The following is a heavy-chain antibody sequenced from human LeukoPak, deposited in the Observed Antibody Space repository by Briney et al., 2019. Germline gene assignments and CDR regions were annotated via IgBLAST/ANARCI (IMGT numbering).Heavy chain of an antibody. J-gene: IGHJ6*03. V-gene: IGHV1-69*05. Sequence: SVKVSCKASGGTFSSYAISWVRQAPGQGLEWMGGIIPILGTANYAQKFQGRVTITTDESTSTAYMELSSLRSEDTAVYYCASPGIVGAEYYYYYYVDVWGKGTTVTVSS. D-gene: IGHD1-26*01. CDR1: GGTFSSYA. CDR2: IIPILGTA. CDR3: ASPGIVGAEYYYYYYVDV.